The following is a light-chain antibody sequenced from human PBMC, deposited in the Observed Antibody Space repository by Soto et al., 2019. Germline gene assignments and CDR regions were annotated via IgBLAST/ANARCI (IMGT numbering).Light chain of an antibody. J-gene: IGLJ3*02. CDR1: SSDVGSHPL. CDR2: EDT. Sequence: QSVLTQPASVSGSPGQSITISCAGTSSDVGSHPLVSWYQQHPGKAPKLMISEDTKRPSGVSNRFSGSKSGNLASLTISGLQAEDEADYSCCSFTSAGTWVFGGGTQLTVL. V-gene: IGLV2-23*01. CDR3: CSFTSAGTWV.